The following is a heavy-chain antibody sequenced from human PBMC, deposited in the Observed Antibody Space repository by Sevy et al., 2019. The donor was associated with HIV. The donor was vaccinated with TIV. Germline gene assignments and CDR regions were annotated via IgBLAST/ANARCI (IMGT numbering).Heavy chain of an antibody. CDR3: VRGSTGTFGH. V-gene: IGHV3-74*01. J-gene: IGHJ4*02. CDR2: INSDGKIK. D-gene: IGHD3-9*01. Sequence: GGSLRLSCAASGFTLSIYWMHWVRQVPGKGLGWVSHINSDGKIKRYADSVEGRFTISRDNAEKTVYLQMNSLRADDTVVYYCVRGSTGTFGHWGQGTLVTVSS. CDR1: GFTLSIYW.